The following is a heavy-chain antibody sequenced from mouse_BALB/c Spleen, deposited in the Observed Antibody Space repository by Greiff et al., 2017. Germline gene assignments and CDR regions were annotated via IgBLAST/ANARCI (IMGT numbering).Heavy chain of an antibody. V-gene: IGHV6-6*02. CDR3: TRYLDY. CDR1: GFTFSNYW. CDR2: IRLKSNNYAT. Sequence: DVMLVESGGGLVQPGGSMKLSCVASGFTFSNYWMNWVRQSPEKGLEWVAEIRLKSNNYATHYAESVKGRFTISRDDSKSSVYLQMNNLRAEDTGIYYCTRYLDYWGQGTSVTVSS. J-gene: IGHJ4*01.